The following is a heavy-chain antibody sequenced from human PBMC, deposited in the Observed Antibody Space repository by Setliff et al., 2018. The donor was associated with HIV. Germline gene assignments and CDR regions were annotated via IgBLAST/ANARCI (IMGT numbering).Heavy chain of an antibody. CDR1: GYTFNNYA. Sequence: ASVKVSCKASGYTFNNYAMHWVRQAPGQRIEWLGGITGDNDNTKYSEKFKGRVTITRDSSASTAYMELSSLTFEVTAVYSCATERYQLRYNSYYYYYGMDVWGQGTMVTVSS. CDR3: ATERYQLRYNSYYYYYGMDV. V-gene: IGHV1-3*01. D-gene: IGHD2-2*02. J-gene: IGHJ6*02. CDR2: ITGDNDNT.